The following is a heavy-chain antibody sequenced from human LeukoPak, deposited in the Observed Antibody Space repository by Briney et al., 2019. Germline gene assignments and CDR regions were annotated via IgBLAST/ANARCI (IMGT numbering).Heavy chain of an antibody. CDR3: ARSSSSWYGFDY. Sequence: GGSLRLSCAASGFTVSSNYMSWVRQAPGKGLEWVSVIYSGGSTYYADSVKGRFTISRDNSKNTLYLQMNSLRAEDTAVYYCARSSSSWYGFDYWGQGTLVTVSS. J-gene: IGHJ4*02. D-gene: IGHD6-13*01. CDR2: IYSGGST. V-gene: IGHV3-53*01. CDR1: GFTVSSNY.